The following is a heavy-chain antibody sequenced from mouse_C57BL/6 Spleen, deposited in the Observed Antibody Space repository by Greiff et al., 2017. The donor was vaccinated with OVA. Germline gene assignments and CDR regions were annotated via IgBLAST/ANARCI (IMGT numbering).Heavy chain of an antibody. D-gene: IGHD2-13*01. Sequence: QVQLQQPGAELVKPGASVKMSCKASGYTFTSYWITWVKQRPGQGLEWIGDIYPGSGSTNYNEKFKSKATLTVDTSSSTAYMQLSSLASEDAAVYYCARDYYYFDYWGQGTTLTVSS. CDR3: ARDYYYFDY. CDR2: IYPGSGST. J-gene: IGHJ2*01. V-gene: IGHV1-55*01. CDR1: GYTFTSYW.